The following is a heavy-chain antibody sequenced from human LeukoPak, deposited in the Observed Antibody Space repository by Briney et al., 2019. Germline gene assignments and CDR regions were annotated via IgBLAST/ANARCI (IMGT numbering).Heavy chain of an antibody. CDR3: ARGRYYDSSGYYYPMEYYYYYMDV. J-gene: IGHJ6*03. CDR1: GASISSSNW. D-gene: IGHD3-22*01. V-gene: IGHV4-4*02. CDR2: IYHSGST. Sequence: SETLSLTCAVSGASISSSNWLSWVRQPPGKGLEWIGEIYHSGSTNYNPSLKSRVTISVDNSKNQFSLKMSSMTAADTAVYYCARGRYYDSSGYYYPMEYYYYYMDVWGKGTTVTVSS.